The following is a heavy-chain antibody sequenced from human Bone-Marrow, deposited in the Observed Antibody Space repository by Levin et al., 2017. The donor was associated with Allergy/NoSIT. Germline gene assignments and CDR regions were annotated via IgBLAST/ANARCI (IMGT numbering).Heavy chain of an antibody. D-gene: IGHD4-17*01. Sequence: GGSLRLSCAASGFTFSSFEMNWVRQAPGKGLEWISYINAGGSTRHYADSVKGRFTISRDNAKSSLYLQMDSLRVDDTAVYFCAREATTLPDYWGQGTLVTVSS. CDR3: AREATTLPDY. CDR2: INAGGSTR. J-gene: IGHJ4*02. CDR1: GFTFSSFE. V-gene: IGHV3-48*03.